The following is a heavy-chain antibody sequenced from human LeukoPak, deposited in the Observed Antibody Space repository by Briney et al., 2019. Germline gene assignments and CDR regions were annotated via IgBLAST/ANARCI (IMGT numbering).Heavy chain of an antibody. V-gene: IGHV1-8*01. CDR2: MNPNSGNT. J-gene: IGHJ6*02. CDR3: ARGHGVRFLEWPRGYYYGMDV. D-gene: IGHD3-3*01. CDR1: GYTFTSYD. Sequence: GASVKVSCKASGYTFTSYDINWVRHATGPGLEWMGLMNPNSGNTGYAQKFQGRVTMTRNTSISTAYMELSSLRSEDTAVYYCARGHGVRFLEWPRGYYYGMDVWGQGATVTVSS.